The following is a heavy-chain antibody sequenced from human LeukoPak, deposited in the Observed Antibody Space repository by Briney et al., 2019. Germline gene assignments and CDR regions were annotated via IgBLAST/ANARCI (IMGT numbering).Heavy chain of an antibody. J-gene: IGHJ6*03. V-gene: IGHV1-18*01. CDR1: GYTFTSYG. CDR3: ARGVVRTRITIFASPLGYYYMDV. CDR2: ISAYNGNA. Sequence: GASVKVSCKASGYTFTSYGISWVRQAPGQGLEWMGWISAYNGNANYAQKLQGRVTMTTDTSTSTAYMELRSLRSDDTAVYYCARGVVRTRITIFASPLGYYYMDVWGKGTTVTVSS. D-gene: IGHD3-3*01.